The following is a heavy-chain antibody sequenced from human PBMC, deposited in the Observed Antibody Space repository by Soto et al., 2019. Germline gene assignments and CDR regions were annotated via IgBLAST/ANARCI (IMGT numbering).Heavy chain of an antibody. D-gene: IGHD3-9*01. V-gene: IGHV4-39*01. Sequence: SETLSLTCTVSGGSISSSSYYWGWIRQPPGNGLEWIGSIYYSGSTYYNPSLKSRVTISVDTSKNQFSLKLSSVTAADKAVYYCARHKGDYDILNGYYNPYYYYGMDVWGQGTTVT. CDR3: ARHKGDYDILNGYYNPYYYYGMDV. CDR2: IYYSGST. CDR1: GGSISSSSYY. J-gene: IGHJ6*02.